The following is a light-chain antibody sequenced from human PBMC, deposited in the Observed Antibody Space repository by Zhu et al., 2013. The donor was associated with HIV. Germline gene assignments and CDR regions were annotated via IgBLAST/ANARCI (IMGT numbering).Light chain of an antibody. J-gene: IGKJ3*01. V-gene: IGKV3-20*01. CDR2: GAS. CDR1: QTVSSSY. CDR3: QQTKSYPFS. Sequence: EIVLTQSPGTLSLSPGERATLSCRASQTVSSSYLAWYQQKPGQAPRLLIYGASTRATGIPARFSGSGSGTEFALTIYGLQAEDSATYYCQQTKSYPFSFGPGTKV.